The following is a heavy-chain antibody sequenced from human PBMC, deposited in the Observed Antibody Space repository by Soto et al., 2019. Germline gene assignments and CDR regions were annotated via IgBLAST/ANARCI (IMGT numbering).Heavy chain of an antibody. CDR3: VRGSGGPES. Sequence: QTGGSLRLSCAASGFTFRNYWMHWVRRPPGKGLVWLSRINNDGSDIVYADSVKGRFTFSRDNAKSTAYLQMNSLTAEDTAVYYCVRGSGGPESWGRGTQVTVSS. CDR2: INNDGSDI. J-gene: IGHJ4*02. CDR1: GFTFRNYW. V-gene: IGHV3-74*01.